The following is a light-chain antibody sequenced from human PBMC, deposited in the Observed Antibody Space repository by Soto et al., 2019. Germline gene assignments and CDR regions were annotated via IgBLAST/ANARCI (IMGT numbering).Light chain of an antibody. CDR1: LSVNTY. CDR2: AAS. Sequence: IHVTQSPSSLSASVGDRVNITWRANLSVNTYLTWYQHKPGTAPKHLIYAASTLQSGVPSRFSGSGSGTEFTLTISSLQPDDFATYYCQQSISTPPTFGQGTKVDIK. J-gene: IGKJ1*01. V-gene: IGKV1-39*01. CDR3: QQSISTPPT.